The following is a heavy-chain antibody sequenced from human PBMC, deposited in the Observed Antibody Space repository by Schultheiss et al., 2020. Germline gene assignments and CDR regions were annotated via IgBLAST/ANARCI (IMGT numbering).Heavy chain of an antibody. CDR2: ILYDGSNK. CDR1: GFTFTPYT. D-gene: IGHD3-10*01. V-gene: IGHV3-30*03. Sequence: GGSLRLSCAASGFTFTPYTMNWVRQAPGKGLEWVAVILYDGSNKYYADSVKGRFTISRDNAKNTLYLQMNSLTAEDTAVYYCARDLYYGSGSDLYDNYAMEVWGQGTTVTVSS. CDR3: ARDLYYGSGSDLYDNYAMEV. J-gene: IGHJ6*02.